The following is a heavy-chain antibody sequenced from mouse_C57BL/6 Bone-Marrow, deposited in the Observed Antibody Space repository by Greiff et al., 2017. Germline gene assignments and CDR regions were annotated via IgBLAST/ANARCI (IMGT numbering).Heavy chain of an antibody. Sequence: VQLQQSGAELVRPGASVKLSCKASGYTFTDYYINWVKQRPGKRLEWIARIYPGSGNTNYNEKFKGKATLTAEQSSRTAYMQLGSLTAEDSAVYFCGGSSYGAMDYWGQGTSVTVSS. CDR2: IYPGSGNT. V-gene: IGHV1-76*01. D-gene: IGHD1-1*01. J-gene: IGHJ4*01. CDR3: GGSSYGAMDY. CDR1: GYTFTDYY.